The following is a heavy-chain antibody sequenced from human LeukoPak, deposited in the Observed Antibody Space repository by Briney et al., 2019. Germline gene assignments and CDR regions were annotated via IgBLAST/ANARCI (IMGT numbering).Heavy chain of an antibody. CDR1: GFTFSTYG. CDR3: AKQLWMLRVIDY. D-gene: IGHD5-18*01. V-gene: IGHV3-30*02. J-gene: IGHJ4*02. CDR2: IRYDGSNK. Sequence: PGGSLRLSCAASGFTFSTYGMHCVRQAPGKGLEWVAFIRYDGSNKYYADSVKGRFTISRDNSKDTLYLQMNSLRAEDTAVYYCAKQLWMLRVIDYWGQGTLVTVSS.